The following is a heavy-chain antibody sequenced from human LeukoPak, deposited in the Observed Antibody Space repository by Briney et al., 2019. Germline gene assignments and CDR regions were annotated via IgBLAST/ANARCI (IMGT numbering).Heavy chain of an antibody. J-gene: IGHJ4*02. D-gene: IGHD2-15*01. CDR2: IGTAGDP. CDR3: ASVGLYCSGGSCYSVFDY. Sequence: GGSLRLSCAASGFTFSSYDMHWVRQATGKGLEWVSAIGTAGDPYYPGSVKGRFTISRENAKNSLYLQMNSLRAGDTAVYYCASVGLYCSGGSCYSVFDYWGQGTLVTVSS. V-gene: IGHV3-13*05. CDR1: GFTFSSYD.